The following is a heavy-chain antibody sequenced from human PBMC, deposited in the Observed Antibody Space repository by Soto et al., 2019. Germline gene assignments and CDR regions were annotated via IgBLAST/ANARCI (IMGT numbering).Heavy chain of an antibody. Sequence: SETLSLTCTVSGGSISSYDWSWIRQPPGKGLEWIGYIYYSGSTNYNPSLKSRVTISVDTSKNQFSLKLSSVTAADTAVYYCATLAPSDMRPYYYYMDVWDKGTTVTVSS. V-gene: IGHV4-59*08. CDR3: ATLAPSDMRPYYYYMDV. CDR1: GGSISSYD. CDR2: IYYSGST. D-gene: IGHD2-15*01. J-gene: IGHJ6*03.